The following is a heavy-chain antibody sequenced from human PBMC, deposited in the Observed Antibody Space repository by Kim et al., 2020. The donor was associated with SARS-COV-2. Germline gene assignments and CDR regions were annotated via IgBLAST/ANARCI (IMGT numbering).Heavy chain of an antibody. J-gene: IGHJ3*02. V-gene: IGHV5-51*01. Sequence: YRPSFQGQVTISADKSNSTAYLQWSSLKASDTAMYYCARSNYGGDAFDIWGQGTMVTVSS. D-gene: IGHD4-4*01. CDR3: ARSNYGGDAFDI.